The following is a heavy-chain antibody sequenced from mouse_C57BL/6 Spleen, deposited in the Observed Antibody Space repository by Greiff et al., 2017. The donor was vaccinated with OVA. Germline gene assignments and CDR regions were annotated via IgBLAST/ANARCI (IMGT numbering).Heavy chain of an antibody. D-gene: IGHD2-4*01. CDR1: GFTFSDYY. J-gene: IGHJ1*03. V-gene: IGHV5-12*01. CDR3: ARQIYYDYDGRDWYFDV. CDR2: ISNGGGSS. Sequence: EVMLVESGGGLVQPGGSLKLSCAASGFTFSDYYMYWVRQTPEKRLEWVAYISNGGGSSYYPDTVTGRFTISRANAKNTLYLQMSRLKSEDTAMYYCARQIYYDYDGRDWYFDVGGTATTVTLSS.